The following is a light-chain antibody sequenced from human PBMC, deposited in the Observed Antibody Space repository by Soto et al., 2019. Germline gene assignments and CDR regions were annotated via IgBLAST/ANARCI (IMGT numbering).Light chain of an antibody. Sequence: EIVLTQSPATLSLSPGERATLSCRASQSVSSYLAWYQQKPGQAPRLLIYDASNRATGIPARFSGSGSGTEFTLTTTSLRPDDFATYYCQQSYSILWTFGQGTKVDIK. J-gene: IGKJ1*01. CDR3: QQSYSILWT. CDR1: QSVSSY. V-gene: IGKV3-11*01. CDR2: DAS.